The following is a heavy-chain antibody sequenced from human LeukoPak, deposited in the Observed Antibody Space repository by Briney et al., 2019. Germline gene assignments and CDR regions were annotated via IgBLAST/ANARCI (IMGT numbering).Heavy chain of an antibody. CDR3: AKGGYYDSSGYYLFNYYFDY. D-gene: IGHD3-22*01. CDR2: ISGSGGST. V-gene: IGHV3-23*01. CDR1: GFTFSSYA. J-gene: IGHJ4*02. Sequence: PGGSLRLSCAASGFTFSSYAMSWVRQAPGKGLEWVSAISGSGGSTYYADSVKGRFTISRDNSKNTLYLQMNSLRAEDTAVYYCAKGGYYDSSGYYLFNYYFDYWGQGTLVTVSS.